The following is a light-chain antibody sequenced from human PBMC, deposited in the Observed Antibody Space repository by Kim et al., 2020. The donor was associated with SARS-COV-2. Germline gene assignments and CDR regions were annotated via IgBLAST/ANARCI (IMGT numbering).Light chain of an antibody. CDR1: QSVSSN. V-gene: IGKV3-15*01. CDR3: QQYNNWPPIT. Sequence: ETVMTQSPATLSVSPGERATLSCRASQSVSSNLAWYQQKPGQAPRLLIYGASTRITGIPARFSGSGSGTEFTLTISSLQSEDFAVYYSQQYNNWPPITFGQGTRVEIK. CDR2: GAS. J-gene: IGKJ5*01.